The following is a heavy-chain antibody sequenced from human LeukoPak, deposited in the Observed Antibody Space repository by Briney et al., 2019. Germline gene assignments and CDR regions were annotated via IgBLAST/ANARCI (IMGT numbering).Heavy chain of an antibody. CDR1: KFTLSYYY. V-gene: IGHV3-21*01. J-gene: IGHJ6*03. Sequence: GGSLRLSCAASKFTLSYYYMSGVRQAPGKGLEWVSSISSSSSYIYYADSVKGRFTISRDNAKNSLYLQMNSLRAEDTAVYYCARAGTYCSSTSCYYSYYYYMDVWGKGTTVTVSS. CDR3: ARAGTYCSSTSCYYSYYYYMDV. CDR2: ISSSSSYI. D-gene: IGHD2-2*01.